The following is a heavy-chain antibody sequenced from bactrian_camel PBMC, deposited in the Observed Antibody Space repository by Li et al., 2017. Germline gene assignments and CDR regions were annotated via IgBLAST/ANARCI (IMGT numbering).Heavy chain of an antibody. V-gene: IGHV3S25*01. D-gene: IGHD3*01. CDR3: VIDVGVINGGDHY. CDR1: GYTYGEYC. CDR2: IYTGGVNT. J-gene: IGHJ4*01. Sequence: VASGGGSVQAGGSLRLSCVASGYTYGEYCVGWFRQAPGKRLEGVAAIYTGGVNTYYADSVKGRFIVSGDNAKNTLYLQMNSLKPEDTAVYYCVIDVGVINGGDHYWGQGTQVTVS.